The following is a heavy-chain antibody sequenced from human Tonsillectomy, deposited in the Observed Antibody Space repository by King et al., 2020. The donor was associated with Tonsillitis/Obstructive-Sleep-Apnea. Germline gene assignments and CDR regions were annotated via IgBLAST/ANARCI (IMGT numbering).Heavy chain of an antibody. J-gene: IGHJ1*01. CDR2: SRPYNGDT. D-gene: IGHD3-22*01. CDR1: GYTFTSYD. CDR3: ARDYYDSSGYYHGYFQY. V-gene: IGHV1-18*01. Sequence: VQLVESGAEVKKPGALVKVSCKASGYTFTSYDITWVRQAPGQGLEWRGWSRPYNGDTNYAQKFQGRVTMTSDTSTSTAYMELRSLRSDDTAVYYCARDYYDSSGYYHGYFQYWGQGTLVTVSS.